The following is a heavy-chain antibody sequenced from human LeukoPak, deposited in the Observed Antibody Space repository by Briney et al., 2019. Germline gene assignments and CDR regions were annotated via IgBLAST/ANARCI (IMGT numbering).Heavy chain of an antibody. CDR3: ARDNYGDQGAFDI. V-gene: IGHV1-2*02. CDR2: INPNSGGT. Sequence: GASVKFSCKASGYTFTGYYMHWVRQAPGQGLEWMGWINPNSGGTNYAQRFQGRVTMTTDTSTSTAYMELRSLRSDDTAVYYCARDNYGDQGAFDIWGQGTMVTVSS. J-gene: IGHJ3*02. D-gene: IGHD4-17*01. CDR1: GYTFTGYY.